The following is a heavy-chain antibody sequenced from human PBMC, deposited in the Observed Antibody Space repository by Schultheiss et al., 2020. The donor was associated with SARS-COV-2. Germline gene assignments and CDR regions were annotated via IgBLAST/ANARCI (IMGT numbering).Heavy chain of an antibody. V-gene: IGHV3-21*01. D-gene: IGHD2-2*01. CDR1: GFTFSNAW. J-gene: IGHJ4*02. Sequence: GGSLRLSCAASGFTFSNAWMSWVRQAPGKGLEWVSSTNSLSNYIYYSDSVKGRFTISRDNSKNTLYLQMNSLRAEDTAVYYCAREYCSSSTCSSLDYWGQGTLVTVSS. CDR2: TNSLSNYI. CDR3: AREYCSSSTCSSLDY.